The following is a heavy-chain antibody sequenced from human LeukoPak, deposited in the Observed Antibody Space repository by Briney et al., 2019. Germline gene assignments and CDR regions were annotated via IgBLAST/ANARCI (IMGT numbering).Heavy chain of an antibody. D-gene: IGHD3-3*01. Sequence: SETLSLTCTVSGGSISSGGYYWSWIRQHPGKGLEWIGYIYYSGSTYYNPSLKSRVTISVDTSKNQFSLKLSSVTAADTAVYCCGRSGDTIFGFDPWGQGTLVTVSS. CDR2: IYYSGST. V-gene: IGHV4-31*03. J-gene: IGHJ5*02. CDR3: GRSGDTIFGFDP. CDR1: GGSISSGGYY.